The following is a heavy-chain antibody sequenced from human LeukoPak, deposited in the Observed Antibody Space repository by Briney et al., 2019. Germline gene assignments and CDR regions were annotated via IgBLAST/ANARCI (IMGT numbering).Heavy chain of an antibody. CDR1: GFIFSDYY. CDR2: ISRDGDYT. V-gene: IGHV3-74*01. D-gene: IGHD3-22*01. CDR3: ARNDYYDSIRASFDI. J-gene: IGHJ3*02. Sequence: GGSLRLSCVASGFIFSDYYLNWFRQAPGKGLEWVSRISRDGDYTKYADSVRGRFTISRDNAKNTLYLQMNSLRAEDTAVYYCARNDYYDSIRASFDIWGQGTMVTVSS.